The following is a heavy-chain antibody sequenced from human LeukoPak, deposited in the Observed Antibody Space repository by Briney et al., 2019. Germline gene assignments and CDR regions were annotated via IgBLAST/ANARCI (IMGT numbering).Heavy chain of an antibody. J-gene: IGHJ4*02. CDR3: ARELLAVAGRPFDY. V-gene: IGHV3-23*01. D-gene: IGHD6-19*01. CDR1: GFSFSTYA. CDR2: ISGSGGST. Sequence: PGGSLRLSCAASGFSFSTYAMGWVRQAPGKGLEWVSAISGSGGSTYYADSVKGRFTISRDNSENTLYLQMNSLRAEDTAVYYCARELLAVAGRPFDYWGQGTLVTVSS.